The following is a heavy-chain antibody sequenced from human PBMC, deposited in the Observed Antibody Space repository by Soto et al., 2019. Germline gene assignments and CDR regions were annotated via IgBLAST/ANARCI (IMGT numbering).Heavy chain of an antibody. CDR1: WFIFVNPW. CDR2: IKSKTDGGTK. V-gene: IGHV3-15*07. J-gene: IGHJ4*01. CDR3: TTDTYRPKVTVRFDY. Sequence: GVLMRVCYAAAWFIFVNPWLNCINKAGGKGVEWVGRIKSKTDGGTKDFAEPVNGRFALSRDDSNNMGYLQMNSLKIDDTAVYFCTTDTYRPKVTVRFDYWGHGTLVTVSS. D-gene: IGHD4-4*01.